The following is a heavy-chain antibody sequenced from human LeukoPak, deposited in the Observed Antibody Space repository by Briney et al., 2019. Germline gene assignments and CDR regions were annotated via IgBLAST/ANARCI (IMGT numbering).Heavy chain of an antibody. D-gene: IGHD2-21*02. J-gene: IGHJ4*02. CDR1: GGSFGPYY. CDR3: ARGGFYCGGDCYVDY. V-gene: IGHV4-34*01. Sequence: SETLSLTCAVYGGSFGPYYWSWIRQPPGKGLEWIGEINHSGSTNYNPSLKSRVTISVDTSKNQFSLRLSSVTAADTAVYYCARGGFYCGGDCYVDYWGQGTLVTVSS. CDR2: INHSGST.